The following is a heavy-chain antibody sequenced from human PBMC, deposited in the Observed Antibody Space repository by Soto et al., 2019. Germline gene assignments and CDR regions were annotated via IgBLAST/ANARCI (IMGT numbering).Heavy chain of an antibody. J-gene: IGHJ3*02. CDR1: GGTFSSYA. Sequence: QVQLVQSGAEVKKPGSSVKVSCKASGGTFSSYAISWVRQAPGQGLEWMGGIIPIFGTANYAQKFQGRVTITGDEPTCRAYMEQSSLKCEDTPVYYCAGDEGGYYSRSRDDAFHIWGQGTMVTAS. CDR2: IIPIFGTA. V-gene: IGHV1-69*01. CDR3: AGDEGGYYSRSRDDAFHI. D-gene: IGHD1-26*01.